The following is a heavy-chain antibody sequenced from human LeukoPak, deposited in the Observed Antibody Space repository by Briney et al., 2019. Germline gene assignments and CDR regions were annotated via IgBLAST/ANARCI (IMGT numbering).Heavy chain of an antibody. Sequence: PSETLSLTCAVSGYYIRSGDYWGWIRQSPGKGLEWIGSIYHSGSTHYNPSLKSRVTISVDTSKNQFSLMLSSVTAADTAVYYCARNRSMTITPGLDHWGQGTLVTVSS. J-gene: IGHJ4*02. CDR3: ARNRSMTITPGLDH. V-gene: IGHV4-38-2*01. CDR1: GYYIRSGDY. CDR2: IYHSGST. D-gene: IGHD4/OR15-4a*01.